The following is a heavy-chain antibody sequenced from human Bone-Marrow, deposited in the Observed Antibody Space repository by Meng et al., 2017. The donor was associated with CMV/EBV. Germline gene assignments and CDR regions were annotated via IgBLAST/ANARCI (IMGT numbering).Heavy chain of an antibody. Sequence: CTVSSGAMNSGAYCWSCIRQHPEQGLEWIGYTYYDGTTHYSPSLRSRVTISVDTSKNQFSLKLNSVTAADTAVYYCARQAPDNWFDPWGQGALVTVSS. CDR3: ARQAPDNWFDP. CDR2: TYYDGTT. V-gene: IGHV4-31*03. J-gene: IGHJ5*02. CDR1: SGAMNSGAYC.